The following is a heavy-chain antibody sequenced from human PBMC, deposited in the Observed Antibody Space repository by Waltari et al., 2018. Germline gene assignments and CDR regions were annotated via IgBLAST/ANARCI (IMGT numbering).Heavy chain of an antibody. Sequence: EVQLVESGGGLVKPGGSLRLSCAASGFTFSSYSMNWVRQAPGKGLEWVSFISSSSSYIYYADSVKGRFTISRDNAKNSLYLQMNSLRVEDTAVYYCARERLAVAGRNFDYWGQGTLVTVSS. J-gene: IGHJ4*02. CDR3: ARERLAVAGRNFDY. D-gene: IGHD6-19*01. CDR1: GFTFSSYS. V-gene: IGHV3-21*01. CDR2: ISSSSSYI.